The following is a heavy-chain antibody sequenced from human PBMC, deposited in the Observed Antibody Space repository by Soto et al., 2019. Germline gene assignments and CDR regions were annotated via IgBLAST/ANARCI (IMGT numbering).Heavy chain of an antibody. V-gene: IGHV3-30-3*01. J-gene: IGHJ4*02. D-gene: IGHD3-3*01. Sequence: GGSLRLSCAASGFTLSSYAMHWVRQAPGKGLEWVAVISYDGSNKYYADSVKGRFTISRDNSKNTLYLQMNSLRAEDTAVYYCARDRITISAATYYFDYWGQGTLVTVSS. CDR2: ISYDGSNK. CDR3: ARDRITISAATYYFDY. CDR1: GFTLSSYA.